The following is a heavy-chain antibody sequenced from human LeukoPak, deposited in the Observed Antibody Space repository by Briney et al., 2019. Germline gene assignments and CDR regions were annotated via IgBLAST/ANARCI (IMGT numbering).Heavy chain of an antibody. Sequence: GGPLRLSCAASGFSFSSYAMHWVRQGPGKGLEWVAFIRYDGRNKYYADSVKGRFTISRDNSKNTLYLQMNSLRAEDTSVYYCAKDLGDSGPTPDSDYWGQGTLVTVSS. D-gene: IGHD1-26*01. CDR2: IRYDGRNK. CDR1: GFSFSSYA. J-gene: IGHJ4*02. V-gene: IGHV3-30*02. CDR3: AKDLGDSGPTPDSDY.